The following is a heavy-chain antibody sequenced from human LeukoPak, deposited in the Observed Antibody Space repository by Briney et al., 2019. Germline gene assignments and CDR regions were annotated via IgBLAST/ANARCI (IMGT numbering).Heavy chain of an antibody. CDR3: ETHWPQLVTFLPGAGKPTHRVLCLHQGPINNFD. CDR2: IYNDGRT. CDR1: VFRVSSDY. Sequence: GGSLRLSCAASVFRVSSDYMTWVRQAPGKGLEWVSLIYNDGRTYYADSMKGRFTISRDSSKNTLYLQMNSRGPEDTAVDLDETHWPQLVTFLPGAGKPTHRVLCLHQGPINNFD. V-gene: IGHV3-66*02. D-gene: IGHD6-6*01. J-gene: IGHJ2*01.